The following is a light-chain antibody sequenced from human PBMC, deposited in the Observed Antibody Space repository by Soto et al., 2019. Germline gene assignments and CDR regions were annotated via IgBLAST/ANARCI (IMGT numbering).Light chain of an antibody. CDR1: QSVTNNF. CDR2: GAS. Sequence: IVLTQSPGTLSLSPGERATLSCGASQSVTNNFLAWYQQKPGQAPRLLIYGASSRATGVPDRFSGSGSGTDFTLTISRLEPGDFAVYYCQQYGSSRWTFGQGTKVEIK. V-gene: IGKV3-20*01. J-gene: IGKJ1*01. CDR3: QQYGSSRWT.